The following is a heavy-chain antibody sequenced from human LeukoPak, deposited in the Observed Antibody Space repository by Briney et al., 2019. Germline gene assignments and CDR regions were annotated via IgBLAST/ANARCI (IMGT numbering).Heavy chain of an antibody. V-gene: IGHV4-59*01. CDR1: GGSISSYY. Sequence: SETLSLTCTVSGGSISSYYWSWIRQPPGKGLEWIGYIYYSGSTNYNPSLKSRVTISVDTSKNQFSLKLSSVTAADTAVYYCARAGGDVVVPAAMGWFDPWGQGTLATVSS. J-gene: IGHJ5*02. CDR3: ARAGGDVVVPAAMGWFDP. D-gene: IGHD2-2*01. CDR2: IYYSGST.